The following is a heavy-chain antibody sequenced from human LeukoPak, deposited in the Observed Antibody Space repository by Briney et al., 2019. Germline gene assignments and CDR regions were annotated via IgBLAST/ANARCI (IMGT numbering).Heavy chain of an antibody. V-gene: IGHV3-48*01. D-gene: IGHD6-19*01. CDR1: GFTFSSYS. CDR2: IKSSSSTI. Sequence: GGSLRLSCVVSGFTFSSYSMNWVRQAPGKGLEWVSYIKSSSSTIQYADSVKGRFTVSRDNAKNSLYLQMNSLRAEDTGVYYCARGSSGLEDYWGQGTLVIVSS. CDR3: ARGSSGLEDY. J-gene: IGHJ4*02.